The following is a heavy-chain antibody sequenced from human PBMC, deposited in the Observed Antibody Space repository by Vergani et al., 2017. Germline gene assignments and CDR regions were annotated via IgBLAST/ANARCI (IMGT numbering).Heavy chain of an antibody. D-gene: IGHD2-15*01. Sequence: EVQLLESGGGLVQPGGSLRLSCAASGFTFSSYAMSWVRQAPGKGLEWVSAISGSGGSTYYADSVKGRFTISRDNSKNTLYLQMNSLRAEDTAVYYCARQWDIVVVVAATDYYYGMDVWGQGTTVTVSS. V-gene: IGHV3-23*01. CDR2: ISGSGGST. CDR3: ARQWDIVVVVAATDYYYGMDV. CDR1: GFTFSSYA. J-gene: IGHJ6*02.